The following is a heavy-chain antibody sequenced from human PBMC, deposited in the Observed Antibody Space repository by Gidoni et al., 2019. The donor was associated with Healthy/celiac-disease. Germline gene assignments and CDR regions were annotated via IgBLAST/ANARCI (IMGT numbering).Heavy chain of an antibody. Sequence: QVQLVESGGGVVQPGGSMRLSCAASGFTVSSYAMHWVRQAPGKGLEWVEVISYDGRNKYYADVVNGRFTISRDNSKNTLYLQMNSLRAEDTAVYYCARDQSGTIVGATTLDYWGQGTLVTVSS. D-gene: IGHD1-26*01. CDR2: ISYDGRNK. V-gene: IGHV3-30*04. CDR3: ARDQSGTIVGATTLDY. CDR1: GFTVSSYA. J-gene: IGHJ4*02.